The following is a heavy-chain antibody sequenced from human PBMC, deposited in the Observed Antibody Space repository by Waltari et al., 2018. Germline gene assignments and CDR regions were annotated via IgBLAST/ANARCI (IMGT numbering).Heavy chain of an antibody. J-gene: IGHJ5*02. D-gene: IGHD6-19*01. CDR2: TRNKAHSYTT. V-gene: IGHV3-72*01. CDR3: ATLSSGWS. CDR1: GFALSDQY. Sequence: EVKLVASGGGLVQPGGTLRVSCAGRGFALSDQYMDWGRQAPGKGLEWVGRTRNKAHSYTTEYAASVKGRFTISRDDSKNSMYLQMNSLNTEDTAVYYCATLSSGWSWGQGTLVTVSS.